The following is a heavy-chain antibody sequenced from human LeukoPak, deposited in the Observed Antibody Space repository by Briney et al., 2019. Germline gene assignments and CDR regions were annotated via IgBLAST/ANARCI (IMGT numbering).Heavy chain of an antibody. Sequence: PSETLSLTCAVSGGSISSSNWWCWVRQPPGRGLEWIGEIYHSGSTNYNPSLKSRVTISVGKSKNQFPLKLSSVTAADTAVYSRARDYSGSYHWFDPWGQGTLVTVSS. CDR1: GGSISSSNW. V-gene: IGHV4-4*02. D-gene: IGHD1-26*01. J-gene: IGHJ5*02. CDR3: ARDYSGSYHWFDP. CDR2: IYHSGST.